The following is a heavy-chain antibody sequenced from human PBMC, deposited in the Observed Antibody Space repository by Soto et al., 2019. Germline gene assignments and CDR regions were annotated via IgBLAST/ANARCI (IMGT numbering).Heavy chain of an antibody. D-gene: IGHD3-22*01. J-gene: IGHJ4*02. Sequence: SVKVSCKASGGTFSIYAISGVLQSPLQGLEWMGGIIPIFGTANYAQKFQGRVTITADKSTSTAYMELSSLRSEDTAVYYCAGGSYYYDSSGYFDYWGQGTLVTVSS. CDR3: AGGSYYYDSSGYFDY. V-gene: IGHV1-69*06. CDR1: GGTFSIYA. CDR2: IIPIFGTA.